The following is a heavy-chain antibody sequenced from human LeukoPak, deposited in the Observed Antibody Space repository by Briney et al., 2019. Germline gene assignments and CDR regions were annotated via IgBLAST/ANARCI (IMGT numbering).Heavy chain of an antibody. V-gene: IGHV1-69*06. CDR2: IIPIFGTA. J-gene: IGHJ5*02. CDR1: GGTFSSYA. CDR3: ARVPYCSSTSCYPNWFDP. D-gene: IGHD2-2*01. Sequence: SVKVFCKASGGTFSSYAISWVRQAPGQGLEWMGGIIPIFGTANYAQKFQGRVTITADKSTSTAYMELSSLRSEDTAVYYCARVPYCSSTSCYPNWFDPWGQGTLVTVSS.